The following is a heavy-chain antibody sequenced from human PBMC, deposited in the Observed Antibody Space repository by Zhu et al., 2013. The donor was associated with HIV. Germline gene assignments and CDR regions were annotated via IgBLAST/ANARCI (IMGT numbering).Heavy chain of an antibody. J-gene: IGHJ3*02. CDR1: RYTFTAYY. Sequence: QVQLVQSGAEVKKPGASVRVSCKTSRYTFTAYYMHWVRQAPGQGLEWMGWINPNSGGTNYAQKFQGRVTMTRDTSISTAYMELSRLRSDDTAVYYCARAVPYSSGWHDAFDIWGQGTMVTVSS. CDR3: ARAVPYSSGWHDAFDI. CDR2: INPNSGGT. D-gene: IGHD6-19*01. V-gene: IGHV1-2*02.